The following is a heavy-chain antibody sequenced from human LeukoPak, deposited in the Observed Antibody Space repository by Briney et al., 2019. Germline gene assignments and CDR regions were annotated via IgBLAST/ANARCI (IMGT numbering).Heavy chain of an antibody. CDR2: IGTAGDT. Sequence: GGSLRLSCAASGFTFSSYDMHWVRQATGKGLEWVSAIGTAGDTYYPGSVKGRSTISRENAKNSLYLQMNSLRAGDTAVYYCARGPHYYYDSSGYHPDGYYYGMDVWGQGTTVTVSS. D-gene: IGHD3-22*01. V-gene: IGHV3-13*01. CDR3: ARGPHYYYDSSGYHPDGYYYGMDV. CDR1: GFTFSSYD. J-gene: IGHJ6*02.